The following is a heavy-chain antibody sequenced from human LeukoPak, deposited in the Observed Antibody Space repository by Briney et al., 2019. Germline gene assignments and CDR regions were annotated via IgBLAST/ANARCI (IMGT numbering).Heavy chain of an antibody. CDR3: ARDRSGRDMVRGVTFDP. CDR1: GGSISSSSYY. CDR2: IYYSGST. D-gene: IGHD3-10*01. J-gene: IGHJ5*02. Sequence: SETLSLTCTVSGGSISSSSYYWGWIRQPPGKGLEWIGSIYYSGSTYYNPSLKSRVTISVDTSKNQFSLKLSSVTAADTAVYYCARDRSGRDMVRGVTFDPWGQGTLVTVSS. V-gene: IGHV4-39*07.